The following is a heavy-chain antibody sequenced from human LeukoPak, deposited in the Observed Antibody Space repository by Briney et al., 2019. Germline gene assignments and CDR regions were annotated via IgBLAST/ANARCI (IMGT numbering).Heavy chain of an antibody. Sequence: SQTLSLTCAISGDSVSSTSAAWTWIRQSPSRDLEWLGRTYYRSKWYYEYAVSVKSRITINPDTSKNQFSLQLNSVTPEDTAVYYCARGNLEFDYWGQGTLVTVSS. CDR2: TYYRSKWYY. CDR1: GDSVSSTSAA. CDR3: ARGNLEFDY. D-gene: IGHD1-1*01. J-gene: IGHJ4*02. V-gene: IGHV6-1*01.